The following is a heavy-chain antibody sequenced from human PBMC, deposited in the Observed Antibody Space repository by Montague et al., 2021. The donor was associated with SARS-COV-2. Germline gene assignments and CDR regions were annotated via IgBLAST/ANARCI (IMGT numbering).Heavy chain of an antibody. D-gene: IGHD6-25*01. V-gene: IGHV4-61*02. J-gene: IGHJ5*02. CDR2: IYTSVST. Sequence: TLSLTCTVSIGSISSGSYYWSWIRQPAGKGLEWIGRIYTSVSTNYNPSLKSRVTISVDTSKNQFSLKLSSVTAADTAVYYCARDGYSSGWNGLHWFDPWGQGTLVTVSS. CDR1: IGSISSGSYY. CDR3: ARDGYSSGWNGLHWFDP.